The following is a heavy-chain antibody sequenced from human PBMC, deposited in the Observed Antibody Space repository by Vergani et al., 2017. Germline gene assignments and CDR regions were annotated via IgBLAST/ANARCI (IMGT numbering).Heavy chain of an antibody. CDR2: ISSSSSTI. V-gene: IGHV3-48*04. D-gene: IGHD4-17*01. Sequence: EVQLVESGGGLVQPGGSLRLSCAASGFTFSSYSMNWVRQAPGKGLEWVSYISSSSSTIYYAESVKGRFTIDSDNAKNSLYLQMNSVRAEATAVYYCARDWEDYGDYVLDYWGQGTLVTVSS. J-gene: IGHJ4*02. CDR1: GFTFSSYS. CDR3: ARDWEDYGDYVLDY.